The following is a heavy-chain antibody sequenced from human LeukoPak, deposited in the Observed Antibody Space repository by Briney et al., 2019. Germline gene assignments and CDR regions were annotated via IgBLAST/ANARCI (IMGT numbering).Heavy chain of an antibody. CDR2: INPNNGDT. CDR3: ARGGYSGSYLAGAYYFDY. Sequence: ASVKVSCKASGYTFTGYYIHWVRRAPGQGLEWMGWINPNNGDTNFAQKFQGRVTMTRDTSISTVYMELSRLRSDDTAVYYCARGGYSGSYLAGAYYFDYWGQGTLVTVSS. CDR1: GYTFTGYY. V-gene: IGHV1-2*02. J-gene: IGHJ4*02. D-gene: IGHD1-26*01.